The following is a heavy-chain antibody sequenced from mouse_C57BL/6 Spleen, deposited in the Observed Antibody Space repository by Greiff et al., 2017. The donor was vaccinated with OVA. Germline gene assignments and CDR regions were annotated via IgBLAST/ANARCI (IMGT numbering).Heavy chain of an antibody. Sequence: VQLQQPGAELVKPGASVKLSCKASGYTFTSYWMHWVKQRPGQGLEWIGMIHPNSGSTNYNEKFKSKATLTVDKSSSTAYMQLSSLTSEDSAVYYCARDYGRGGYFDYWGQGTTLTVSS. CDR3: ARDYGRGGYFDY. CDR1: GYTFTSYW. D-gene: IGHD1-1*01. CDR2: IHPNSGST. J-gene: IGHJ2*01. V-gene: IGHV1-64*01.